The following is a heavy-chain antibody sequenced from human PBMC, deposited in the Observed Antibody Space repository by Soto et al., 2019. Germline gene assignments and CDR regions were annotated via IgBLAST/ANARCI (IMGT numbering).Heavy chain of an antibody. D-gene: IGHD2-2*01. Sequence: SETLSLTCTVSCGSISSYYWSWIRQPPWKGLEWIVYIYYSASTNYNPSLKSRVTISVDMSKNQFSLKLSSVTAADTAVYYCARAIVVVTLYYYGMDVWGQGTTVTVSS. J-gene: IGHJ6*01. CDR3: ARAIVVVTLYYYGMDV. V-gene: IGHV4-59*01. CDR1: CGSISSYY. CDR2: IYYSAST.